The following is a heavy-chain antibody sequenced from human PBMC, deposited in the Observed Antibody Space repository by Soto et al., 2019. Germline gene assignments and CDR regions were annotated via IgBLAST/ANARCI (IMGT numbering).Heavy chain of an antibody. CDR1: GFTFSSYG. CDR3: AKERGSSWLANWFDP. D-gene: IGHD6-13*01. CDR2: ISYDGSNK. J-gene: IGHJ5*02. V-gene: IGHV3-30*18. Sequence: GGSLRLSCAASGFTFSSYGMHWVRQAPGRGLEWVAVISYDGSNKYYADSVKGRFTISRDNSKNTLYLQMNSLRAEDTAVYYCAKERGSSWLANWFDPWGQGTLVTVSS.